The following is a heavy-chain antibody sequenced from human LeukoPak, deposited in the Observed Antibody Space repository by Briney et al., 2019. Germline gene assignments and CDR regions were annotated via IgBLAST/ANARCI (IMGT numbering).Heavy chain of an antibody. CDR1: GGSISSGAYW. V-gene: IGHV4-30-4*08. J-gene: IGHJ4*02. CDR3: ARGSSPFDY. CDR2: IYYSGST. Sequence: SETLSLTCTVAGGSISSGAYWWTWIRQDPVKGLEWIGYIYYSGSTYYNPSLKSRVTISLDTSKNQFSLKLSSVTAADTAVYYCARGSSPFDYWGQGTLVTVSS.